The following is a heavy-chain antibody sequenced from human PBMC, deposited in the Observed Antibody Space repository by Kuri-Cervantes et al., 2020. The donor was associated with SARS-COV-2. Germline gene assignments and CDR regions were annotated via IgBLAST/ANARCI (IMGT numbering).Heavy chain of an antibody. D-gene: IGHD6-13*01. V-gene: IGHV3-74*01. CDR2: INSDGSSA. CDR1: GFTFSSYW. CDR3: ARDLPHSSSWYESSEYFQH. Sequence: GGSLRLSCAASGFTFSSYWMHWVRQAPGKGLVWVSRINSDGSSASYADSVKGRFTISRDNAKNTLYLQMNSLRAEDTAVYYCARDLPHSSSWYESSEYFQHWGQGTLVTVSS. J-gene: IGHJ1*01.